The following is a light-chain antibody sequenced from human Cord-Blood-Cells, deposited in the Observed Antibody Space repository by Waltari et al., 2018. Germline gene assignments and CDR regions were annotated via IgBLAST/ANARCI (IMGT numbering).Light chain of an antibody. J-gene: IGLJ2*01. V-gene: IGLV3-1*01. CDR1: KVGDKY. Sequence: SYELPQPPSVSVSPGQTASITCSGDKVGDKYACWYQQKPGQSPVLVIYQDSKRPSGIPERFSGSNSGNTATLTISGTQAMDEADYYCQAWDSSTAVFGGGTKLTVL. CDR2: QDS. CDR3: QAWDSSTAV.